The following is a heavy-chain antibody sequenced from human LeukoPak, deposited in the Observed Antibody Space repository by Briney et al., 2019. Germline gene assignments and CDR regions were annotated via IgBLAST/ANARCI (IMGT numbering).Heavy chain of an antibody. Sequence: PSETLSLTCTVSGGSISSSSYYWGWIRQPPGKGLEWIGSIYYSGSTYYNPSLKSRVTISVDTSKNQFSLKLSSVTAADTAVYYCARLVREQYIKHKAWELLQEDAFDIWGQGTMVTVSS. CDR1: GGSISSSSYY. V-gene: IGHV4-39*01. D-gene: IGHD1-26*01. CDR2: IYYSGST. CDR3: ARLVREQYIKHKAWELLQEDAFDI. J-gene: IGHJ3*02.